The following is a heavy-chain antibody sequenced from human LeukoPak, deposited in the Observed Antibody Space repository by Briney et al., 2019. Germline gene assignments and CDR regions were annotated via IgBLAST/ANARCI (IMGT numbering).Heavy chain of an antibody. D-gene: IGHD3-22*01. CDR2: IYPGDSDT. V-gene: IGHV5-51*01. J-gene: IGHJ6*02. CDR1: GYSFTSYW. CDR3: ARHGHSGDSSGYYYEDYYYYGMDV. Sequence: GESLQISCQGSGYSFTSYWIGWVRQMPGKGLEWMGIIYPGDSDTRYSPSFQGQVTISADKSISTAYLQWSSLKASDTAMYYCARHGHSGDSSGYYYEDYYYYGMDVWGQGTTVTVSS.